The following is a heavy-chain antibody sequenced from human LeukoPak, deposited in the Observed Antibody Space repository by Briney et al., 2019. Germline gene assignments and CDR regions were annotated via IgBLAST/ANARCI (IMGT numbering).Heavy chain of an antibody. Sequence: ASVKVSCKASGFTFTSSAVQWVRQARGQRLEWIGWIVVGSGNTNYAQKFQERVTITRDMSTSTAYTELSSLRSEDTAVYYCAAWSPNRKVVPAAYYYYGMDVWGQGTTVTVSS. D-gene: IGHD2-2*01. CDR3: AAWSPNRKVVPAAYYYYGMDV. CDR1: GFTFTSSA. CDR2: IVVGSGNT. V-gene: IGHV1-58*01. J-gene: IGHJ6*02.